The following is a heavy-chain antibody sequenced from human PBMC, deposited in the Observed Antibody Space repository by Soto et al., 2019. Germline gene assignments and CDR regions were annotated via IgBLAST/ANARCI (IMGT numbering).Heavy chain of an antibody. CDR2: INAGNGNT. D-gene: IGHD6-6*01. Sequence: QVQLVQSGAEVKKPGASMKVSCKASGYTFTSYAMHWVRQAPGQRLEWMGWINAGNGNTEYSQKFQGRVTFTRDTSASTAYMELSSLRSEDTAVYYCARGRSSSSYDAFDIWGQETMVAVSS. V-gene: IGHV1-3*01. J-gene: IGHJ3*02. CDR3: ARGRSSSSYDAFDI. CDR1: GYTFTSYA.